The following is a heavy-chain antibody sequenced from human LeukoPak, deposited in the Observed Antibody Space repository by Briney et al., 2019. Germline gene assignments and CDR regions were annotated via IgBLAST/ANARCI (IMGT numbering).Heavy chain of an antibody. CDR3: AKDLRYSSSWYGGTDAFDI. CDR2: ISGSGGST. CDR1: GFTFSSYG. V-gene: IGHV3-23*01. J-gene: IGHJ3*02. Sequence: GRSLRLSCAASGFTFSSYGMHWVRQAPGKGLEWVSAISGSGGSTYYADSVKGRFTISRDNSKNTLYLQMNSLRAEDTAVYYCAKDLRYSSSWYGGTDAFDIWGQGTMVTVSS. D-gene: IGHD6-13*01.